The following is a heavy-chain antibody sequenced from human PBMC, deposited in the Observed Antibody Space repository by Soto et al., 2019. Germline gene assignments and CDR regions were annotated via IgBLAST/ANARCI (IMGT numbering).Heavy chain of an antibody. J-gene: IGHJ4*02. D-gene: IGHD6-19*01. CDR2: VFHSATT. V-gene: IGHV4-59*01. Sequence: SETLSLTCTVSGDSFSDYYWNWIRQVPGKGLEWIGFVFHSATTSYNPSLKTRVAISDDTSKKQFSLRLTSVTAADTAIYYCARGHYSSGWPIDHWGQGMLVTVSS. CDR1: GDSFSDYY. CDR3: ARGHYSSGWPIDH.